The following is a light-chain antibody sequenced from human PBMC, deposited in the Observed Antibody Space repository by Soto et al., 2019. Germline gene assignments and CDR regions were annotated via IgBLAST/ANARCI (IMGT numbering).Light chain of an antibody. Sequence: QSVLTQPPSVSGAPGQRVTISCTGSSSNIGAGYDVHWYQQLPGTAPKLLIYGNNNRPSGVPDRFSGPKSGTSASLAITGLQAEDEADYYCQSYDSSLSGSGFGGGTKLTVL. CDR3: QSYDSSLSGSG. CDR1: SSNIGAGYD. CDR2: GNN. J-gene: IGLJ2*01. V-gene: IGLV1-40*01.